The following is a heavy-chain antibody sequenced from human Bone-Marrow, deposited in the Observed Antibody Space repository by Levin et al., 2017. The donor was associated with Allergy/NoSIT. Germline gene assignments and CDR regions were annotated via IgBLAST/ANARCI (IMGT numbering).Heavy chain of an antibody. V-gene: IGHV1-2*02. CDR2: IYPNSGGT. J-gene: IGHJ4*02. CDR3: AREATGTWYDY. CDR1: GYTFTDQY. D-gene: IGHD6-13*01. Sequence: ASVKVSCKASGYTFTDQYMHWVRQAPGQGLEWMGWIYPNSGGTKYAQKFQGRVTMTRDTSTNTAYMELNRLRSDDTAVYYCAREATGTWYDYWGQGTLVTVSS.